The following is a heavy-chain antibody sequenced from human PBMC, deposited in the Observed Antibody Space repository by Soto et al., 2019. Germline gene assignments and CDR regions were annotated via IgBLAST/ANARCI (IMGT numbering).Heavy chain of an antibody. CDR2: IIPILGIA. CDR1: VGTFNSYF. J-gene: IGHJ4*02. D-gene: IGHD4-17*01. V-gene: IGHV1-69*04. CDR3: ARAGDYDDFDY. Sequence: ASVKVSCKASVGTFNSYFINWVRQAPGQGLEWMGSIIPILGIANYAQKFQGRVTITADKSTSTAYMELSSLRSEDTAVYYCARAGDYDDFDYWGQGTLVTVSS.